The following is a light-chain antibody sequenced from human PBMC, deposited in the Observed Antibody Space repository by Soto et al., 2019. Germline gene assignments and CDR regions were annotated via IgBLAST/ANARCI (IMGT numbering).Light chain of an antibody. CDR2: EDN. J-gene: IGLJ2*01. V-gene: IGLV6-57*04. Sequence: FMLTEPHSVSESPGKTVTISCTRSSGNIASNYVQWYQQRPGSAPTTVIYEDNQRPSGVPDRFSGSIDSSSNSASLTISGLKTEDEADYYCQSYDSSNHVVFGGGTKLTVL. CDR3: QSYDSSNHVV. CDR1: SGNIASNY.